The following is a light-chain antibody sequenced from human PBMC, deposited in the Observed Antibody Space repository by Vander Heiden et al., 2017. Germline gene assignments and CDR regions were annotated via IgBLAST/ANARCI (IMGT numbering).Light chain of an antibody. CDR3: AAWDDSLSVLYV. V-gene: IGLV1-47*01. J-gene: IGLJ1*01. CDR1: SSNIGSNY. CDR2: RNN. Sequence: QSVLTQPPPAYGTPGQRVTISCSGSSSNIGSNYVYWYQQLPGTAPKLLIYRNNQRPSGVPDRFSGSKSGTSASLAISGLRSEDEADYYCAAWDDSLSVLYVFGTGTKVTVL.